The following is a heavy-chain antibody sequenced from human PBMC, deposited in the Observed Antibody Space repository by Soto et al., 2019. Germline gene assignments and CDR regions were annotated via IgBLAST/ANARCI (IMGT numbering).Heavy chain of an antibody. V-gene: IGHV3-23*01. J-gene: IGHJ6*02. CDR1: GFTFSSYA. CDR3: ANALGDTAMVLREQSYYYYGMDV. Sequence: EVQLLESGGGLVQPGGSLRLSCAASGFTFSSYAMSWVRQAPGKGLEWVSAISGSGGSTYYADSVKGRFTISRDNSKNTLYLQMNSLRAEDTAVYYCANALGDTAMVLREQSYYYYGMDVWGQGTTVTVSS. CDR2: ISGSGGST. D-gene: IGHD5-18*01.